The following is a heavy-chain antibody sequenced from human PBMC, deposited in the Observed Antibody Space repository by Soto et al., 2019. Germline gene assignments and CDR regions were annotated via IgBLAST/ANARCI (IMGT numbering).Heavy chain of an antibody. D-gene: IGHD6-6*01. CDR2: ISGSGGST. Sequence: EVQLLESGGDLVHPGGSLRLSCAASGFSFSTYAMSWVRQAPGKGLEWVSAISGSGGSTYYADSVKGRFTISRDHSKNTLYLQMTSLRAEDTAVYYCAKASSVHYALKSPLDYWGQGTLVTVSS. CDR3: AKASSVHYALKSPLDY. CDR1: GFSFSTYA. J-gene: IGHJ4*02. V-gene: IGHV3-23*01.